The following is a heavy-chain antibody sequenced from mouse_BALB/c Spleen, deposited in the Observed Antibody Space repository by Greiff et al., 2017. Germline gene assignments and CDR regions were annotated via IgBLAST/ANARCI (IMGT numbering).Heavy chain of an antibody. Sequence: EVQVVESGGGLVQPGGSLKLSCAASGFTFSSYGMSWVRQTPDKRLELVATINSNGGSTYYPDSVKGRFTISRDNAKNTLYLQMSSLKSEDTAMYYCAREGYFAYWGQGTLVTVSA. D-gene: IGHD3-1*01. CDR3: AREGYFAY. CDR1: GFTFSSYG. V-gene: IGHV5-6-3*01. CDR2: INSNGGST. J-gene: IGHJ3*01.